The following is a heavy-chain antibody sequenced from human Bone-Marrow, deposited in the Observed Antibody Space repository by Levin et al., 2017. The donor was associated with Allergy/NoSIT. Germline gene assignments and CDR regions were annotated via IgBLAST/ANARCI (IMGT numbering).Heavy chain of an antibody. V-gene: IGHV3-66*01. D-gene: IGHD5-24*01. CDR1: GFTVSSSY. J-gene: IGHJ4*02. CDR3: AREMATSDRDD. CDR2: IFSDGSA. Sequence: GESLKISCAASGFTVSSSYMTWVRQAPGKGLEWVSIIFSDGSAHYADAVKGRISISRDVSNNTIYLQINSLRVEDTAGYYCAREMATSDRDDWGRGTLVTVSS.